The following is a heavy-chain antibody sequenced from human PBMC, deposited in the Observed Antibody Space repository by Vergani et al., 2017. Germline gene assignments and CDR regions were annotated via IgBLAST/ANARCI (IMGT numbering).Heavy chain of an antibody. Sequence: QVQLVQSGAEVKKPGASVKVSCKASGYTFTSYYMHWVRQAPGQGLEWMGIINPSGGSTSYAQKFQGRVTMTRDTSTSTVYMELSSLRSEDTAVDYCAREAGDTAMTAPWLEYWGQGTLVTVSS. J-gene: IGHJ4*02. CDR3: AREAGDTAMTAPWLEY. V-gene: IGHV1-46*01. D-gene: IGHD5-18*01. CDR2: INPSGGST. CDR1: GYTFTSYY.